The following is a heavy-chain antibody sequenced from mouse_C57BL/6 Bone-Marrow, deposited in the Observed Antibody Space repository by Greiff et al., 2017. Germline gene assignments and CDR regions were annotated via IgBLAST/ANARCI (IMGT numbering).Heavy chain of an antibody. CDR1: GYTFTSYW. V-gene: IGHV1-55*01. CDR3: ASSYYGSSYLFAY. Sequence: QVQLQQPGAELVKPGASVKMSCKASGYTFTSYWITWVKQRPGQGLEWIGDIYPGSGSTNYNEKFKSKATLTVDTSSSTAYMQLSSLTSEDSAVYYGASSYYGSSYLFAYWGQGTLVTVSA. CDR2: IYPGSGST. J-gene: IGHJ3*01. D-gene: IGHD1-1*01.